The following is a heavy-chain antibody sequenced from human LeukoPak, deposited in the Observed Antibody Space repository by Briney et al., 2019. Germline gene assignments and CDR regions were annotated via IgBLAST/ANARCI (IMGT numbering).Heavy chain of an antibody. D-gene: IGHD3-10*01. J-gene: IGHJ5*02. V-gene: IGHV3-9*01. CDR3: ARRGGITMVRGVIHWFDP. CDR2: ITWNSDTI. Sequence: PGRSLRLSCAASGFTFDDYVMHWVRQAPGKGLEWVSGITWNSDTIAYADSVKGRFTISRDNAKNSLYLQMNSLRAEDTAVYYCARRGGITMVRGVIHWFDPWGQGTLVTVSS. CDR1: GFTFDDYV.